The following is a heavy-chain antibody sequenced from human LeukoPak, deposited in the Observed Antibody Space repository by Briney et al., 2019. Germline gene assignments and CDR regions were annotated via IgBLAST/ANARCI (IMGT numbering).Heavy chain of an antibody. Sequence: ASVKVSCKASGDTFTNYDINWVRQATGQGLEWMGWMNPNTGNTGYAQKFQGRVTITRNTSIDTAYMELSSLRSEDTAVYYCASAKSGTIPYYRDIWGKGTTVTVSS. V-gene: IGHV1-8*03. CDR1: GDTFTNYD. CDR3: ASAKSGTIPYYRDI. J-gene: IGHJ6*04. D-gene: IGHD1/OR15-1a*01. CDR2: MNPNTGNT.